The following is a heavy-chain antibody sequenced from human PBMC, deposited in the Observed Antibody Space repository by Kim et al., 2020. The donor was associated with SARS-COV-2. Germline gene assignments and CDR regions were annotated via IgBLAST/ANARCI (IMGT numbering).Heavy chain of an antibody. CDR1: GGSISSSSYY. D-gene: IGHD3-9*01. CDR2: IYYSGST. J-gene: IGHJ4*02. Sequence: SETLSHTCTVSGGSISSSSYYWGWIRQPPGKGLEWIGSIYYSGSTYYNPSLKSRVTISVDTSKNQFSLKLSSVTAADTAVYYCARNYDILTGYFDYWGQGTLVTVSS. CDR3: ARNYDILTGYFDY. V-gene: IGHV4-39*07.